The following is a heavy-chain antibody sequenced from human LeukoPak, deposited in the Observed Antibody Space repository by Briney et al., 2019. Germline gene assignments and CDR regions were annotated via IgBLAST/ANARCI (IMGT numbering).Heavy chain of an antibody. J-gene: IGHJ4*02. CDR2: IYYGGST. D-gene: IGHD6-19*01. CDR3: ARHYSSRRQGFDY. V-gene: IGHV4-39*01. CDR1: GGSISSTSYY. Sequence: SETLSLTCTASGGSISSTSYYWGWIRQPPGKGLEWIGSIYYGGSTYYNPSLKSRVTLSVDTSKNHFSLKLISVTAADTAVYYCARHYSSRRQGFDYWGQGTLVTVSS.